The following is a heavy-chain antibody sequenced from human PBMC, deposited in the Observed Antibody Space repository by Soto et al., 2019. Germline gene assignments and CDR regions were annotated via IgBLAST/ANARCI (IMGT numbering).Heavy chain of an antibody. CDR2: ISRSSNYI. D-gene: IGHD1-1*01. J-gene: IGHJ4*02. CDR3: ARLSYTRALAF. V-gene: IGHV3-21*01. CDR1: GFTFSTYT. Sequence: EVRLVESGGGLVKPGGSLTLSCVASGFTFSTYTINWVRQAPGKGLEWVSSISRSSNYIYYADSIRGRFTGSRDNANNSLYLQMNSLRAEDTAVYYCARLSYTRALAFWRQGTLVTVSS.